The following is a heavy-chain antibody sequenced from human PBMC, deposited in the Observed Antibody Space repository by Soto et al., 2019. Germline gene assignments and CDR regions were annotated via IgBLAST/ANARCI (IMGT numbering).Heavy chain of an antibody. D-gene: IGHD3-10*01. Sequence: QVQLVQSGAEVKKPGASVRVSCKASGYTFARYGIDWVRQAPGQGLEWMGWISGHKGDTKYVQKLQCRVSMTTDTSTSTASMELRSLRSDDTDVYYCARSGSMPYYYYGMDVWGQGTTVTVSS. V-gene: IGHV1-18*01. CDR3: ARSGSMPYYYYGMDV. J-gene: IGHJ6*02. CDR2: ISGHKGDT. CDR1: GYTFARYG.